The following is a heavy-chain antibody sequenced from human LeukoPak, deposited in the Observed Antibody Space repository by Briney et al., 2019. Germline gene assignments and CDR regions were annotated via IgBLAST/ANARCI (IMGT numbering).Heavy chain of an antibody. CDR1: GGSISSGSYY. Sequence: SQTLSLTCTVSGGSISSGSYYWSWIRQPAGKGLEWIGRIYTSGSTNYNPSLKSRVTISVDTSKNQFSLKLSSVTAADTAVYYCARWEAVAPIPGAFDIWGQGTMVTVSS. J-gene: IGHJ3*02. D-gene: IGHD6-19*01. CDR3: ARWEAVAPIPGAFDI. CDR2: IYTSGST. V-gene: IGHV4-61*02.